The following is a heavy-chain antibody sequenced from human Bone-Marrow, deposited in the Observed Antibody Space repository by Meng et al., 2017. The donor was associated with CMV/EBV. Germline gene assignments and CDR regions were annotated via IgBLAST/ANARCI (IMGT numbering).Heavy chain of an antibody. CDR3: AREYSYGPFDY. CDR2: IRYDGINK. J-gene: IGHJ4*02. D-gene: IGHD5-18*01. CDR1: GFTFSRYG. V-gene: IGHV3-30*02. Sequence: GESLKISCAASGFTFSRYGMHWVRQAPGKGLEWVTFIRYDGINKYYEDSLKGRFTISRDNAKNSLSLQLNSLRAEDTAVYYCAREYSYGPFDYWGQGMLVTVSS.